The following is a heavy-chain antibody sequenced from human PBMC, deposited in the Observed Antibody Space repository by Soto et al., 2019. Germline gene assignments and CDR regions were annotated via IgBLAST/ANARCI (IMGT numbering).Heavy chain of an antibody. D-gene: IGHD2-2*03. CDR3: AREGNLGRWIQPLDS. CDR1: GDSISSSS. CDR2: IHYNGNT. Sequence: SDTLSLTYTISGDSISSSSWIWIRQPPGKGLEWIGNIHYNGNTKYSPSLKSRVTMSVDTSKNHFSLKLISVTTADTAVYFCAREGNLGRWIQPLDSWGQGTLVTVS. J-gene: IGHJ4*02. V-gene: IGHV4-59*01.